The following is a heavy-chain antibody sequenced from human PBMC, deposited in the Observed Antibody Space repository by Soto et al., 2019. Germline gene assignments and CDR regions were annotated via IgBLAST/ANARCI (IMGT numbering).Heavy chain of an antibody. CDR1: GGTFSSYA. J-gene: IGHJ6*01. CDR2: IIPIFGTA. CDR3: ARVVAAPHYYYHGKDV. Sequence: SSVKVSCKASGGTFSSYAISWVRQTPGQGREWMGGIIPIFGTANYAQKFQGRVTITADESTSTAYMELSSMRSDDTAVYYCARVVAAPHYYYHGKDVGGQGTTVTVSS. V-gene: IGHV1-69*13. D-gene: IGHD6-6*01.